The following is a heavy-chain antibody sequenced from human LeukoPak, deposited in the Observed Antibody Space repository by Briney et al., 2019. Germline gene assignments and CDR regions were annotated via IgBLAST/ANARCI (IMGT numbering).Heavy chain of an antibody. V-gene: IGHV3-21*01. D-gene: IGHD6-19*01. CDR1: GFTFSTYT. CDR3: ATAAHSSGWLTSGGDY. Sequence: PGGSLRLSWAASGFTFSTYTMNWVRQAPGKGLEWVSSISSSSSYIYYADSVKGRFTISRDNAKNSLYLQMNSLRAEDTAVYYCATAAHSSGWLTSGGDYWGQGTLVTVSS. CDR2: ISSSSSYI. J-gene: IGHJ4*02.